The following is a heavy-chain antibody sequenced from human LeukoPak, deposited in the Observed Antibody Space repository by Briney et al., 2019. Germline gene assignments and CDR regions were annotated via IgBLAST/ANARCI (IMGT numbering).Heavy chain of an antibody. Sequence: ASVKVSCKASGYTFTGYYMHWVRQAPGQGLEWMGWINPNSGGTNYAQKFQGRVTMTRDTSISTAYMELSRLRSDDTAVYYCARGQRGSGSYPYYYYYYMDVWGKGTTVTVSS. CDR3: ARGQRGSGSYPYYYYYYMDV. J-gene: IGHJ6*03. CDR1: GYTFTGYY. D-gene: IGHD1-26*01. CDR2: INPNSGGT. V-gene: IGHV1-2*02.